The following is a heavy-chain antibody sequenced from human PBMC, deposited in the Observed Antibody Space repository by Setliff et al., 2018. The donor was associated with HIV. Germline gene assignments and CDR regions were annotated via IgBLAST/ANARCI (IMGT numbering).Heavy chain of an antibody. V-gene: IGHV3-7*03. D-gene: IGHD3-22*01. CDR1: GFTFSSYW. Sequence: LRLSCAASGFTFSSYWMSWVRQAPGKGLEWMANIKQDGSEKYYVDSVKGRFTISRDNAKNSLYLQMNSLRAEDTAVYYCARGDFYDSSGYFTDAFDIWGQGTMVTV. CDR3: ARGDFYDSSGYFTDAFDI. J-gene: IGHJ3*02. CDR2: IKQDGSEK.